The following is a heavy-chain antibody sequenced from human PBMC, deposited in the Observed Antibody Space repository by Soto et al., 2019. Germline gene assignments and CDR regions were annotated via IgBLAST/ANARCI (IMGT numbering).Heavy chain of an antibody. V-gene: IGHV4-30-2*01. CDR1: GASIRSGDYS. J-gene: IGHJ4*02. D-gene: IGHD5-12*01. CDR2: IHHGGTP. CDR3: ARGAYSGFDYFFDS. Sequence: QMQLQESGSGLVKPSQTLSLTCAVSGASIRSGDYSWSWVRQPPGKGLEWIGHIHHGGTPYYTASLKSRVTISQGRSKNQFSLSLSSVTAADPAMYFCARGAYSGFDYFFDSLGPGILVNVSS.